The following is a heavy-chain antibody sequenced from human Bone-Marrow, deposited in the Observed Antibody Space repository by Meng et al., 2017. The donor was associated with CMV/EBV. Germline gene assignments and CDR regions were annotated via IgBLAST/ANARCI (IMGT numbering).Heavy chain of an antibody. Sequence: GGSLRPSCAASGFTFSSYAMSWVRQAPGKGLEWVSAISGSGGSTYYADSVKGRFTISRDNSKNPLYLQMNSLRAEDTAVYYCAKGPYGSRPVGWFDPWGQGTLVTVSS. CDR2: ISGSGGST. J-gene: IGHJ5*02. CDR3: AKGPYGSRPVGWFDP. CDR1: GFTFSSYA. V-gene: IGHV3-23*01. D-gene: IGHD3-10*01.